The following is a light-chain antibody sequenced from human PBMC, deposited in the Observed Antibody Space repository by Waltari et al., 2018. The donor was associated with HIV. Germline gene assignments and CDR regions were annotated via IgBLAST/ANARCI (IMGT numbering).Light chain of an antibody. CDR1: ESIGDL. J-gene: IGKJ4*01. Sequence: IQMTQSPSYVSASIGDTVPRSCRAIESIGDLLAWYQQRPGGAPRLLVYSASRRESGVPSKFFAFGADTEFTLTITGLESEDFATYYCQQASSFPHTFGGGTKV. CDR2: SAS. V-gene: IGKV1-12*01. CDR3: QQASSFPHT.